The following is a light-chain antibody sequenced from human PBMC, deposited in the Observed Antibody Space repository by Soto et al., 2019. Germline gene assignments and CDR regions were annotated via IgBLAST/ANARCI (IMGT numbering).Light chain of an antibody. CDR3: QQYNDWPPIT. CDR1: ESVTRN. Sequence: TQSPVILSVSPGETATLSCRSSESVTRNLAWYQHMPCQAPRLLGFHASGRATGIPDRFSGSGSGTELILTISNLQSEDFAVYFCQQYNDWPPITFGHGTRLEIK. V-gene: IGKV3-15*01. J-gene: IGKJ5*01. CDR2: HAS.